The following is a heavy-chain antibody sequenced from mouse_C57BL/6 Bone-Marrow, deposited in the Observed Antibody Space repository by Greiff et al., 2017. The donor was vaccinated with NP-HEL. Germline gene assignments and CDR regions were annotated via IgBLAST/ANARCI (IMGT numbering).Heavy chain of an antibody. CDR3: ARALYGNSWFAY. J-gene: IGHJ3*01. V-gene: IGHV1-54*01. Sequence: QVQLQHSGAELVRPGTSVKVSCKASGYAFTNYLIEWVKQRPGQGLEWIGVINPGSGGTNYNEKFKGKATLTADKSSSTAYMQLSSLTSEDSAVYFCARALYGNSWFAYWGQGTLVTVSA. D-gene: IGHD2-1*01. CDR2: INPGSGGT. CDR1: GYAFTNYL.